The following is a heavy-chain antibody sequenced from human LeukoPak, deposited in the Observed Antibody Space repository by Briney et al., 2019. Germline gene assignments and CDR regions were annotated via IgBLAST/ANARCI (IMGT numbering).Heavy chain of an antibody. CDR1: GFTVSSSY. CDR2: IYSGGTT. CDR3: ARGDKGYCSGGSCYSPHFDY. Sequence: PGGSLRLSCAASGFTVSSSYMTWVRQAPGKGLEWVSVIYSGGTTYYADSVKGRFTISRDNSKNTLYLQMNSLRDEDTAVYYCARGDKGYCSGGSCYSPHFDYWGQGTLVTVSS. D-gene: IGHD2-15*01. V-gene: IGHV3-66*01. J-gene: IGHJ4*02.